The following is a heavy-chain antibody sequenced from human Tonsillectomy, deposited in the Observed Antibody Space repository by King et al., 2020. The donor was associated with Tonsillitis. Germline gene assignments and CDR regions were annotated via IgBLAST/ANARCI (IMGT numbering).Heavy chain of an antibody. CDR3: ARHGGYCSGGSCYGDYYYYYMDV. J-gene: IGHJ6*03. CDR1: GGSITSYY. CDR2: IYYSGNT. Sequence: VQLQESGPGLVQPSETLSLTCTVSGGSITSYYWSWIRQPPVKGLEWIGYIYYSGNTNYNPSLKSRVNISVDTSKNQFSLKLSSVTAADTAVFYCARHGGYCSGGSCYGDYYYYYMDVWGKGTTVTVSS. D-gene: IGHD2-15*01. V-gene: IGHV4-59*08.